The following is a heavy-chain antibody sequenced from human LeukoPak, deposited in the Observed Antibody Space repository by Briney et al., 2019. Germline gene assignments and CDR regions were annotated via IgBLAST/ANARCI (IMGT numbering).Heavy chain of an antibody. CDR2: IVVGSGNT. J-gene: IGHJ4*02. Sequence: GASVKVSCKASGFTFTSSAMQWVRQARGQRLEWIGWIVVGSGNTNYAQKFQERVTITRDMSTSTAYMELSSLRSEDTAVYYCAAGGSGSYYNNDFDYWGQGTLVTVSS. V-gene: IGHV1-58*02. CDR1: GFTFTSSA. D-gene: IGHD3-10*01. CDR3: AAGGSGSYYNNDFDY.